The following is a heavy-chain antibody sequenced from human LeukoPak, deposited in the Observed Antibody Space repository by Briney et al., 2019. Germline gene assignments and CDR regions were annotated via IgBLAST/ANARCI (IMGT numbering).Heavy chain of an antibody. CDR3: ARTPGWLQDY. CDR2: IYHSGST. D-gene: IGHD5-24*01. Sequence: SGTLSLTCAVSGDSIISNYWWNWVRQPPGKGLEWIGEIYHSGSTYYNPSLKSRLTISLDKSKNQFSLKLNSVTAADTAVYYCARTPGWLQDYWGQGTLVTVSS. J-gene: IGHJ4*02. CDR1: GDSIISNYW. V-gene: IGHV4-4*02.